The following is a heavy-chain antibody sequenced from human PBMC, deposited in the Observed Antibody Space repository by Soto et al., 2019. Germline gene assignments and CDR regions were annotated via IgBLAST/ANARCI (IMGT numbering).Heavy chain of an antibody. V-gene: IGHV5-51*01. CDR1: GYSFTSYW. D-gene: IGHD3-22*01. Sequence: PGESLKISCKGSGYSFTSYWIGWVRQMPGKGLEWMGIIYPGDSDTRYSPSFQGQVTISADKSISTAYLQWSSLKASDTAMYYCARPAHHYDSSGYYNLAAFDIWGQGTMVTVSS. CDR3: ARPAHHYDSSGYYNLAAFDI. CDR2: IYPGDSDT. J-gene: IGHJ3*02.